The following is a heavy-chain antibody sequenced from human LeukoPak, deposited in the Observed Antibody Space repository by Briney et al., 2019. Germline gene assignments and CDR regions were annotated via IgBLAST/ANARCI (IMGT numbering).Heavy chain of an antibody. CDR1: GNDSDDYG. CDR3: ARDLSSSWYSLGY. CDR2: INWDGGAT. V-gene: IGHV3-20*04. J-gene: IGHJ4*02. D-gene: IGHD6-13*01. Sequence: GGSLRLSCTDSGNDSDDYGMSWVRQVPRKGLEWIAGINWDGGATAYSDSVKGRFTITRDHAKNSLLLQMVSLRAEDTGLYFCARDLSSSWYSLGYWGQGIPVTVSS.